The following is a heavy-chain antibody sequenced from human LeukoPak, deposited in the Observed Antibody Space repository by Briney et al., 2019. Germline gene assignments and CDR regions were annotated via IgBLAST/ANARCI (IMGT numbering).Heavy chain of an antibody. J-gene: IGHJ4*02. CDR3: ARGGGAMNYYDSSALDY. CDR1: GYTFTGYY. Sequence: ASVKVSCKASGYTFTGYYMHWVRQAPGQGLEWMGRINPNSGGTNYAQKFQGRVTMTRDTSISTAYMELSRLRSDDKAVYYCARGGGAMNYYDSSALDYWGQGTLVTVSS. V-gene: IGHV1-2*06. CDR2: INPNSGGT. D-gene: IGHD3-22*01.